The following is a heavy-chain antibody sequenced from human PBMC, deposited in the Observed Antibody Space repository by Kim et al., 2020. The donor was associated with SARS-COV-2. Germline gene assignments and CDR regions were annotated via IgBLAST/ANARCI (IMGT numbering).Heavy chain of an antibody. D-gene: IGHD6-13*01. CDR1: GYTLTELS. CDR2: FDPEDGET. Sequence: ASVKVSCKVSGYTLTELSMHWVRQAPGKGLEWMGGFDPEDGETIYAQKFQGRVTMTEDTSTDTAYMELCSLRSEDTAVYYCATGIAASGYYYYYGMDVWGKGTADTVSS. CDR3: ATGIAASGYYYYYGMDV. J-gene: IGHJ6*04. V-gene: IGHV1-24*01.